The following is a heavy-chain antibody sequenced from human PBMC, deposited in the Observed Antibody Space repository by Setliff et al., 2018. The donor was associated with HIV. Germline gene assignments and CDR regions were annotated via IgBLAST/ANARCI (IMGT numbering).Heavy chain of an antibody. Sequence: PSETLSLTCAVSGGSISSNTYYWGWIRQPPGKGLEWIGSIYYSGSTYYNPSLKSRVTISVDTSKNQFSLKLSSVTAADTAVYYCARQGAGIQVLYFDWPWDPWTLDFDIWGRGTLVTVSS. D-gene: IGHD3-9*01. CDR3: ARQGAGIQVLYFDWPWDPWTLDFDI. CDR2: IYYSGST. J-gene: IGHJ2*01. CDR1: GGSISSNTYY. V-gene: IGHV4-39*01.